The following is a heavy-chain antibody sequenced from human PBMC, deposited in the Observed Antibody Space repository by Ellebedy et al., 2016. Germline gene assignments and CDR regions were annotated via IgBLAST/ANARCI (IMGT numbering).Heavy chain of an antibody. CDR2: ISAYNGNT. D-gene: IGHD1-26*01. V-gene: IGHV1-18*01. J-gene: IGHJ4*02. CDR1: GYTFTSYG. CDR3: ARVSGSGSYYDY. Sequence: ASVKVSXXASGYTFTSYGISWVRQAPGQGLEWMGWISAYNGNTNYAQKLQGRVTMTTDTSTSTAYMELSSLRSDDTAVYYCARVSGSGSYYDYWGQGTLVTVSS.